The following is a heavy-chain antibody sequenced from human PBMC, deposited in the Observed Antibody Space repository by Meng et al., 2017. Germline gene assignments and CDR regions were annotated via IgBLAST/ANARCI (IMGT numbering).Heavy chain of an antibody. J-gene: IGHJ4*02. Sequence: GQVGQWGAELWRPSGTPSLPCAVYGGSFRCYYWSWSRQPPGKGLEWIGEINYSGSTNYNPSLKSRVTISVDTSKNQFSLKLSSVTAADTAVYYCARVPTYYYDSSGYYLFDYWGQGTLVTVSS. CDR1: GGSFRCYY. V-gene: IGHV4-34*01. CDR3: ARVPTYYYDSSGYYLFDY. CDR2: INYSGST. D-gene: IGHD3-22*01.